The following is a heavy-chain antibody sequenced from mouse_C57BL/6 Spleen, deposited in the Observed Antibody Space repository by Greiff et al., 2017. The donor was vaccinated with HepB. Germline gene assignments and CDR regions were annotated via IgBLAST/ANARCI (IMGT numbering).Heavy chain of an antibody. V-gene: IGHV1-22*01. D-gene: IGHD1-1*01. CDR1: GYTFTDYN. CDR3: NYGSRGDYFDY. Sequence: EVKLQESGPELVKPGASVKMSCKASGYTFTDYNMHWVKQSHGKSLEWIGYINPNNGGTSYNQKFKGKATLTVNKSSSTAYMELRSLTSEDSAVYYCNYGSRGDYFDYWGQGTTLTVSS. J-gene: IGHJ2*01. CDR2: INPNNGGT.